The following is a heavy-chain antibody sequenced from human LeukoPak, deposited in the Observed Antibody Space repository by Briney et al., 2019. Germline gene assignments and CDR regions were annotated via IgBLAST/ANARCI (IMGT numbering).Heavy chain of an antibody. CDR1: GGSISSYY. CDR2: IYTSGST. Sequence: SETLSLTCTVSGGSISSYYWSWIRQPAGKGLEWIGRIYTSGSTNYNPSLKSRVTMSVDTSKNQFSLKLSSVTAADTAVYYCARGSTVDYDFWSGYYTQYYFDYWGQGTLVTVSS. J-gene: IGHJ4*02. V-gene: IGHV4-4*07. CDR3: ARGSTVDYDFWSGYYTQYYFDY. D-gene: IGHD3-3*01.